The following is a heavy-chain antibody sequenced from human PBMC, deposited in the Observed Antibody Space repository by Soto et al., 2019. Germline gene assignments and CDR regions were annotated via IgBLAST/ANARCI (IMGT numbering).Heavy chain of an antibody. D-gene: IGHD6-19*01. Sequence: SGPTLVNPTQTFTLTCTFSGFSLSTNGMRVNWIRQPPGKVLEWLARIDWDDDKFYSTSLKTRLTISKDTSKNQVVLTMTNMDPVDAATYYCARGTSSGWPTFDYWGQGTLVTVSS. J-gene: IGHJ4*02. CDR3: ARGTSSGWPTFDY. CDR2: IDWDDDK. CDR1: GFSLSTNGMR. V-gene: IGHV2-70*04.